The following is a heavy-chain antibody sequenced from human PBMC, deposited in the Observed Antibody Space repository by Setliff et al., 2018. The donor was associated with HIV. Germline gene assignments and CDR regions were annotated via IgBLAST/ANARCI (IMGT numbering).Heavy chain of an antibody. D-gene: IGHD7-27*01. Sequence: ASVKVSCKVSGYTLTELSIHWVRQTFGKGLEWMGGFDPEDGEAIYAQKFQGRVTMTEDTSTDTAYMELSSLTSEDTAVYYCARGDANWGSLDYWGQGTLVTVSS. CDR3: ARGDANWGSLDY. CDR1: GYTLTELS. J-gene: IGHJ4*02. CDR2: FDPEDGEA. V-gene: IGHV1-24*01.